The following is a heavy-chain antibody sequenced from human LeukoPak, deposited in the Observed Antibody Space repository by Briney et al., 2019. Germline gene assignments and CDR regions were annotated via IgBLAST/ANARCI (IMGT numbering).Heavy chain of an antibody. J-gene: IGHJ4*02. CDR1: GYTLTELS. D-gene: IGHD3-22*01. CDR3: ATVPTYYYDSSGYHYFDY. Sequence: ASVKVSCKVSGYTLTELSMHWVRQAPGKGLEWRGGFDPEDGETIYAQKFQGRVTMTEDTSTDTAYMELSSLRSEDTAVYYCATVPTYYYDSSGYHYFDYWGQGTLVTVSS. V-gene: IGHV1-24*01. CDR2: FDPEDGET.